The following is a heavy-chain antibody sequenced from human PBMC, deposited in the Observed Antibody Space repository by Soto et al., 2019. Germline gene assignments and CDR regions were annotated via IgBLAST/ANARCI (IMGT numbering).Heavy chain of an antibody. J-gene: IGHJ6*02. Sequence: GSLRLSCAVYGGSFSGYYWSWIRQPPGKGLEWIGEINHSGSTNYNPSLKSRVTISVDTSKNQFSLKLSSVTAADTAVYYCARGKSRVTTGYYYGMDVWGQGTTVTVSS. CDR2: INHSGST. V-gene: IGHV4-34*01. D-gene: IGHD4-17*01. CDR1: GGSFSGYY. CDR3: ARGKSRVTTGYYYGMDV.